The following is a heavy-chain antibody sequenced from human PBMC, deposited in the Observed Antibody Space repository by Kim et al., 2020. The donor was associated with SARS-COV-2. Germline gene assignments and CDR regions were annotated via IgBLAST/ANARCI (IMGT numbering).Heavy chain of an antibody. CDR1: GYTFTRYA. D-gene: IGHD3-10*01. Sequence: ASVKVSCKTSGYTFTRYALNWVRQAPGQGLEWMGWINTNTGNATYGQGFTGRFVFSFDTSVSTAYLQVSSLRAEDTATYYCARLSVSFGQLYAFDYWGQGPLLSVSS. J-gene: IGHJ4*02. CDR2: INTNTGNA. V-gene: IGHV7-4-1*02. CDR3: ARLSVSFGQLYAFDY.